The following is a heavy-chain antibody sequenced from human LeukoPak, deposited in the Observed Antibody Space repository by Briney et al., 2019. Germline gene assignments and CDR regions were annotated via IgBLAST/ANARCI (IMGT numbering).Heavy chain of an antibody. V-gene: IGHV3-30*03. CDR3: ARDRAWNYFDY. Sequence: GGSLRLSCAPSGFTFSRHGMHWVRQAPGKGLEWVAIIPNDGSRKYYAHSVEGRFTISRDNSKNTLYLQMDSLRAEDTAVYYCARDRAWNYFDYWGQGTLVTVSS. D-gene: IGHD3-3*01. CDR2: IPNDGSRK. CDR1: GFTFSRHG. J-gene: IGHJ4*02.